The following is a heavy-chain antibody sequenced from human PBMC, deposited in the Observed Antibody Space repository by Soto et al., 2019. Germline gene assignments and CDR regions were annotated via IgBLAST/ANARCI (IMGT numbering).Heavy chain of an antibody. CDR3: ARMADCSGGSCAYYFDY. Sequence: SGPYAGEPTQTLTLTCTFSGFSLSTSGMCVSWIRQPPGKALEWLALIDWDDDKYYSTSLKTRLTISKDTSKNQVVLTMTNMDPVDTATYYCARMADCSGGSCAYYFDYWGQGTLVTVSS. D-gene: IGHD2-15*01. V-gene: IGHV2-70*01. J-gene: IGHJ4*02. CDR2: IDWDDDK. CDR1: GFSLSTSGMC.